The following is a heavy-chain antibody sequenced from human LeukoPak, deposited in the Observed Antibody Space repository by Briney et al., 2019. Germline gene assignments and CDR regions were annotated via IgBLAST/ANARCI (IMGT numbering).Heavy chain of an antibody. CDR3: ANGYCSSTSCYTYYYYYMDV. J-gene: IGHJ6*03. CDR1: GFTFSSYA. Sequence: GGSLRLSCAASGFTFSSYAMSWVRQAPGKGLEWVSAISGSGGSTYYADSVKGRFTISRDNSKNTLYLQMNSLRAEDTAVYYCANGYCSSTSCYTYYYYYMDVWGKGTTVTVSS. D-gene: IGHD2-2*02. V-gene: IGHV3-23*01. CDR2: ISGSGGST.